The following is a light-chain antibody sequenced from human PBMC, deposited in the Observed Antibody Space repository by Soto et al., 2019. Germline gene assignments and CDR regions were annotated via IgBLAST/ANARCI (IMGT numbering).Light chain of an antibody. V-gene: IGKV3-11*01. Sequence: EIVLTQSPATLSLSPGERATLSCRASQSVSSYLAWYQQKPGQAPRLLLYDASNRATGIPARISGSGSGTAFTLTISSLEPEDFAVYYCQQRSNWPRTFGQGTKVEIK. CDR3: QQRSNWPRT. CDR1: QSVSSY. CDR2: DAS. J-gene: IGKJ1*01.